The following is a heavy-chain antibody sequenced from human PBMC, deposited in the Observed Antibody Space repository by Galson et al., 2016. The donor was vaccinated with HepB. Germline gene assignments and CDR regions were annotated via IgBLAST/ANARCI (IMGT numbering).Heavy chain of an antibody. D-gene: IGHD5-12*01. CDR2: IKEDGNEK. V-gene: IGHV3-7*03. J-gene: IGHJ4*02. Sequence: SLRLSCAASGFTFSSYWMSWIRQAPGKGLEWVANIKEDGNEKYCVDSVKGRFTISRDNAKNTLYLQMNSLRVEDTAVYYCARAGRVWLQKWLLQAGFDYWGQGTLVTASS. CDR1: GFTFSSYW. CDR3: ARAGRVWLQKWLLQAGFDY.